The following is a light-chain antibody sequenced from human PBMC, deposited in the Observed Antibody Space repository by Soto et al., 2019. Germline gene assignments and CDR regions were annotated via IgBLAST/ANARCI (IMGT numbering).Light chain of an antibody. CDR1: QSVSSSY. J-gene: IGKJ2*01. CDR3: QQFGNSPYT. V-gene: IGKV3-20*01. CDR2: GAS. Sequence: EIVLTQSPGTLSLSPGERATLSCRASQSVSSSYLAWYQQKPGQAPRLLIYGASSRATGIPDRFGGSGSGTSFTLTISSLEPEDVAVYYWQQFGNSPYTFGQGTRLEIK.